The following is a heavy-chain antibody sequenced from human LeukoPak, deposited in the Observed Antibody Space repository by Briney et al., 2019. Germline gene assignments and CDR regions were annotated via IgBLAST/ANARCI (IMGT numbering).Heavy chain of an antibody. J-gene: IGHJ4*02. Sequence: ASVKVSCKASGYTFTSYGISWVRQAPGQGLEWMGWISAYNGNTNYAQKLQGRVTMTTDTSASTAYMELRSLRSDDTAVYYCARLPEYSSSWYFDYWGQGTRVTVSS. V-gene: IGHV1-18*01. CDR2: ISAYNGNT. CDR1: GYTFTSYG. D-gene: IGHD6-13*01. CDR3: ARLPEYSSSWYFDY.